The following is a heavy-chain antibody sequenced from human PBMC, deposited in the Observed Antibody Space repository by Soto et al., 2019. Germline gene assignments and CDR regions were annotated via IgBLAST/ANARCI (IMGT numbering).Heavy chain of an antibody. V-gene: IGHV4-4*02. CDR2: IYHSGST. D-gene: IGHD6-13*01. CDR1: GGSISSSNW. J-gene: IGHJ6*02. Sequence: SETLSLTCAVSGGSISSSNWWSWVRQPPGKGLEWIGEIYHSGSTNYNPSLKSRVTISVDKSKNQFSLKLSSVTAADTAVYYCARSYSSSWYYYGMDVWGQGTTVTVS. CDR3: ARSYSSSWYYYGMDV.